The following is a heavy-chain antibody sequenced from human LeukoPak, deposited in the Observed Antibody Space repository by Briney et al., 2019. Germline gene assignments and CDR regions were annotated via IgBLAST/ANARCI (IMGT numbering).Heavy chain of an antibody. CDR1: GGSISSGDYY. D-gene: IGHD4-23*01. Sequence: SQTLSLTCTVSGGSISSGDYYWSWIRQPPGKGLEWNGYIYYSGSTYYNPSLTSRVTISEDTSKNQFSLKLSSVTAADTAVYYCARELLEGDGGFDYWGQETLVTVSS. CDR3: ARELLEGDGGFDY. J-gene: IGHJ4*02. V-gene: IGHV4-30-4*01. CDR2: IYYSGST.